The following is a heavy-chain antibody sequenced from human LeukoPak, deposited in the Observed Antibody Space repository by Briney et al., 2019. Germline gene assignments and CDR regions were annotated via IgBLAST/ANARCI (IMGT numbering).Heavy chain of an antibody. CDR1: GFTFSNYN. D-gene: IGHD3-10*02. CDR3: AELGITMIGGV. V-gene: IGHV3-21*01. J-gene: IGHJ6*04. CDR2: ISSSGGFI. Sequence: PGGSLRLSCAASGFTFSNYNMNWVRQAPGKVLEWVSSISSSGGFINYADSVKGRFTISRNNAKNSLYLQMNSLRAEDTAVYYCAELGITMIGGVWGKGTTVTISS.